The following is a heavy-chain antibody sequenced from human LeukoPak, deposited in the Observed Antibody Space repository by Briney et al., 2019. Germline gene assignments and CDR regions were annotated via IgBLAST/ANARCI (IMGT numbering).Heavy chain of an antibody. CDR1: GYTFTSYY. D-gene: IGHD3-9*01. Sequence: ASVKVSCKASGYTFTSYYMHWVRPAPGQGLEWMGIINPSGGSTSYAQKFQGRVTMTRDTSTSTVYMELSSLRSEDTAVYYCARDLSPSGGYFDWLLSLPDYWGQGTLVTVSS. CDR3: ARDLSPSGGYFDWLLSLPDY. J-gene: IGHJ4*02. CDR2: INPSGGST. V-gene: IGHV1-46*01.